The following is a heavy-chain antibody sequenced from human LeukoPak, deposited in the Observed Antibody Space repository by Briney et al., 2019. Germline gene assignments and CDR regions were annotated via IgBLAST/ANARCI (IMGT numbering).Heavy chain of an antibody. Sequence: GGSLRLSCAASGLTFSSYGMHWVRQAPGKGLEWVAFIRYDGSNKYYADSVKGRFTISRDNSKNTPYLQMNSLRAEDTAVYYCARLYGSGSYPPSNFDYWGQGTLVTVSS. J-gene: IGHJ4*02. D-gene: IGHD3-10*01. CDR1: GLTFSSYG. CDR3: ARLYGSGSYPPSNFDY. CDR2: IRYDGSNK. V-gene: IGHV3-30*02.